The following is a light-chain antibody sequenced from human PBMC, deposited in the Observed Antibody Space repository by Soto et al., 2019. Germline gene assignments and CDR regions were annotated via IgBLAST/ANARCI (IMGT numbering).Light chain of an antibody. CDR3: AAWDDSLNGYV. CDR1: SSNIGSNT. Sequence: QSVLTQPPSASGIPGQRVSISCSGSSSNIGSNTVNWYQQLPGTAPKLLIYSDNQRPSGVPDRFSGSESGTSASLAISGLQSEDEADYYCAAWDDSLNGYVFGTGTKVTVL. V-gene: IGLV1-44*01. CDR2: SDN. J-gene: IGLJ1*01.